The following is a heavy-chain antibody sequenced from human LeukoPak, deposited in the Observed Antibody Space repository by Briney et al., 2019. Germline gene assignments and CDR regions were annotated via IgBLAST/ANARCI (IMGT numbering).Heavy chain of an antibody. CDR1: GGTFSSYA. Sequence: ASVKVSCKASGGTFSSYAISWVRQAPGQGLEWMGWISTYNGDTNYAQSLQGRVTMTTDTSTSTAYMELRSLRSDDTAVYYCARLPLAAHNWFDTWGQGTLVTVSS. J-gene: IGHJ5*02. V-gene: IGHV1-18*01. D-gene: IGHD2-2*01. CDR3: ARLPLAAHNWFDT. CDR2: ISTYNGDT.